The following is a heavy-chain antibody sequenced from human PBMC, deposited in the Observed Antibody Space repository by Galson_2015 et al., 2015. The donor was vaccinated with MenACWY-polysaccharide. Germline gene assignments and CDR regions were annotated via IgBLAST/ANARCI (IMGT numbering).Heavy chain of an antibody. D-gene: IGHD3-10*01. CDR2: ISGSGGST. CDR3: SNGEEKCFGERWFNWFDT. CDR1: GFTFSSDA. J-gene: IGHJ5*01. V-gene: IGHV3-23*01. Sequence: SLRLSCAASGFTFSSDAMSWVRQAPGKGLEWVSVISGSGGSTYYNDSVKGRFTISRDNSKNTVYLQMNSMRVEDTALYYCSNGEEKCFGERWFNWFDTWGQGTLVTVSS.